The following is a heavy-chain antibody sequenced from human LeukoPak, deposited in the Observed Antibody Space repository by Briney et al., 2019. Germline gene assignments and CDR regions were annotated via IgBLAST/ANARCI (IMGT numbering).Heavy chain of an antibody. V-gene: IGHV4-39*01. CDR3: VPQTWIQLWFFDY. CDR2: IYHTGGT. Sequence: SETLSLTCSVYGGSIGGSSYYWAWIRQPPGKGLEWVGSIYHTGGTYYTPSLKSRVTISVDTSKNQFSLKLSSVTAADTAVYFCVPQTWIQLWFFDYWGQGTLVTVSS. CDR1: GGSIGGSSYY. J-gene: IGHJ4*02. D-gene: IGHD5-18*01.